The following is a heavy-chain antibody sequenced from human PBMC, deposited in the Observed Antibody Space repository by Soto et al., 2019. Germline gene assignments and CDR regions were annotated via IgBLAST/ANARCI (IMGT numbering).Heavy chain of an antibody. D-gene: IGHD2-2*01. CDR3: ARDPLGVPAASYYYYYGMDV. CDR1: GGTFSSYA. CDR2: IIPIFGTA. Sequence: SVKVSCKASGGTFSSYAISWVRQAPGQGLEWMGGIIPIFGTANYAQKFQGRVTITADESTSTAYMELSSLRSEDTAVYYCARDPLGVPAASYYYYYGMDVWG. V-gene: IGHV1-69*13. J-gene: IGHJ6*02.